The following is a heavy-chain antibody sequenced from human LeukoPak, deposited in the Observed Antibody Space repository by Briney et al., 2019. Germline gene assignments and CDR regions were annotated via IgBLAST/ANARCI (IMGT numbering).Heavy chain of an antibody. CDR2: ISWNSGSI. Sequence: PGGSLRLSCAASGFTFDDYAMHWVRQGPGKGLEWVSGISWNSGSIGYADSVKGRFTISRDNAKNSLYLQMNSLRAEDTALYYCAKDTEYYYDSSGYYFDYWGQGTLVTVSS. CDR3: AKDTEYYYDSSGYYFDY. D-gene: IGHD3-22*01. J-gene: IGHJ4*02. CDR1: GFTFDDYA. V-gene: IGHV3-9*01.